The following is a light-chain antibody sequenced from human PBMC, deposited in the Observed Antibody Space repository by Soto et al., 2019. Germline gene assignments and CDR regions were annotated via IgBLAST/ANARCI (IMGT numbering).Light chain of an antibody. J-gene: IGLJ3*02. CDR1: SSDVGSYNF. CDR2: EVS. Sequence: QSVLTQPASVSGSPGRWITISCTGTSSDVGSYNFVSWYQQQPGKAPKLMISEVSKRPSGVSTRFAGSMSGNTASLTISGLQAEDEAAYYCCSYAGSSTWVFGGGTNLTVL. V-gene: IGLV2-23*02. CDR3: CSYAGSSTWV.